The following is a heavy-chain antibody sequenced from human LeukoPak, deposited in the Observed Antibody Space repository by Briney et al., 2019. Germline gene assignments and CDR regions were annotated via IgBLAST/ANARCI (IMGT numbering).Heavy chain of an antibody. V-gene: IGHV3-43*02. CDR2: ISGHGGST. CDR3: AKDGPVVVTAIDYGMDV. CDR1: GFTFDDYA. D-gene: IGHD2-21*02. J-gene: IGHJ6*02. Sequence: AGGSLRLSCAASGFTFDDYAMHWVRQAPGKGLEWVSLISGHGGSTYYADSVKGRFTISRDNSKNSLYLQMNSLRTEDTALYYCAKDGPVVVTAIDYGMDVWAKGPRSPSP.